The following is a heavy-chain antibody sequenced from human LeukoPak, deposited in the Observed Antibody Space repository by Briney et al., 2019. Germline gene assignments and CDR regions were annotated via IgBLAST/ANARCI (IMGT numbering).Heavy chain of an antibody. D-gene: IGHD6-19*01. V-gene: IGHV4-39*07. Sequence: SETLSLTCTVSGGSISRSSYSWAWIRQSPGKGLEWIAIVHYSGSTYYNPSLKSRVTISVDTSKNQFSLKLSSVTAADTAVYYCARGEKYSSGWYRPPEYYFDYWGQGTLVTVSS. CDR2: VHYSGST. J-gene: IGHJ4*02. CDR3: ARGEKYSSGWYRPPEYYFDY. CDR1: GGSISRSSYS.